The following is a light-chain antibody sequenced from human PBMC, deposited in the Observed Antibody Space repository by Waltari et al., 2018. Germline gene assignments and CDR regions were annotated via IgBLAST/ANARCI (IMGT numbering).Light chain of an antibody. J-gene: IGLJ3*02. Sequence: QSALTQPASVSGSPGQSIPISCTGTSNDVGYSNYASWYQHLPGQVPIVLISEFSIRPSGVSNRFSASKSGNTASLTISGLQAEDEADYYCTSHTSRGTWVFGGGTKVTVL. CDR3: TSHTSRGTWV. CDR1: SNDVGYSNY. V-gene: IGLV2-14*01. CDR2: EFS.